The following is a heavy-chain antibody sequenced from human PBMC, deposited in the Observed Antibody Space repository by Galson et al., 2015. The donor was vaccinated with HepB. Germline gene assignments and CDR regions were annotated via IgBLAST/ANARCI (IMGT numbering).Heavy chain of an antibody. J-gene: IGHJ4*02. Sequence: SVKVSCKASGYTFTTYSISWVRQAPGQGLEWMGWISSYNGNADYAQKLQGRVTVTTDTSTSTAYMELRSLRSDETAVYYCARGGKATIGGPTFDYWGQGTLVTVSS. CDR1: GYTFTTYS. CDR3: ARGGKATIGGPTFDY. D-gene: IGHD5-24*01. V-gene: IGHV1-18*01. CDR2: ISSYNGNA.